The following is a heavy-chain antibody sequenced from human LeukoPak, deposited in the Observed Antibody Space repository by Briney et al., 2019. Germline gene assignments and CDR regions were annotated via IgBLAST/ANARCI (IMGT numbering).Heavy chain of an antibody. V-gene: IGHV1-2*02. CDR1: GYTFTDFY. Sequence: GASVKVSCKASGYTFTDFYMHWVRQAPGQRLEWMGSINTNSGGTNYAQKFQGRVTMTRDTSISTAYMELSRLRSDDTAMYYCARELGFCTSTSCSLFIYWGQGTLVTVSS. J-gene: IGHJ4*02. CDR3: ARELGFCTSTSCSLFIY. D-gene: IGHD2-2*01. CDR2: INTNSGGT.